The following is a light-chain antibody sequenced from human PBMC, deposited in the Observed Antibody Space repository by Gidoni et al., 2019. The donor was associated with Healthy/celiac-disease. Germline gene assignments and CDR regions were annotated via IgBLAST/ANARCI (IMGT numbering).Light chain of an antibody. CDR1: QRVTSSY. V-gene: IGKV3-20*01. Sequence: EIVLTQSPGTLSLSPGARAPLSCGASQRVTSSYVDWYQQKAGQAPSLLIYVASIRATGIPDRFSGSGSGTDFTLTISRLEPEEFAVYHCQQYGSSPTWTFGQGTKVEIK. J-gene: IGKJ1*01. CDR3: QQYGSSPTWT. CDR2: VAS.